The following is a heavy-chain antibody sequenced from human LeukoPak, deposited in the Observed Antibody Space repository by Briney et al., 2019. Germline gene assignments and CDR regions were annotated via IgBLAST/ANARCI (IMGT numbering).Heavy chain of an antibody. CDR3: ARGLHSDFSPFDP. J-gene: IGHJ5*02. V-gene: IGHV1-69*13. CDR1: GGSFSSYA. Sequence: ASVKVSCKASGGSFSSYAISWVRQAPGQGPEWMGGFIPIFGSTKYAQRFQGRVTITADESTATAYMELNSLRPDDTAEYYCARGLHSDFSPFDPWGQGTLVTVSS. CDR2: FIPIFGST. D-gene: IGHD3-3*01.